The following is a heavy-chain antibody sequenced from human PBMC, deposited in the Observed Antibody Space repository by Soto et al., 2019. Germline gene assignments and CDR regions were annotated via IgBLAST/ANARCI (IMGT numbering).Heavy chain of an antibody. V-gene: IGHV1-46*01. CDR3: AREFKTYYYDSSGYYPFDY. J-gene: IGHJ4*02. CDR1: GYTFTSYY. Sequence: ASVKVSCKASGYTFTSYYMHWVRQAPGQGLEWMGIINPSGGSTSYAQKFQGRVTMTRDTSTSTVYMELSSLRSEDTAVYYCAREFKTYYYDSSGYYPFDYWGQGTLVTVSS. CDR2: INPSGGST. D-gene: IGHD3-22*01.